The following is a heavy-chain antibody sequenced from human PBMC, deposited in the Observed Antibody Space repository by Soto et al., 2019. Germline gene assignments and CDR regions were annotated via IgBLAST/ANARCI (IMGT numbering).Heavy chain of an antibody. D-gene: IGHD3-10*01. CDR3: ARDRRFITMVRGVIILDY. J-gene: IGHJ4*02. V-gene: IGHV4-34*01. CDR1: GGSFSGYY. Sequence: PSETLSLTCAVYGGSFSGYYWSWIRQPPGKGLEWIGEINHSGSTNYNPSLKSRVTISVDTSKNQFSLKLSSVTAADTAVYYCARDRRFITMVRGVIILDYWGQGTLVTAPQ. CDR2: INHSGST.